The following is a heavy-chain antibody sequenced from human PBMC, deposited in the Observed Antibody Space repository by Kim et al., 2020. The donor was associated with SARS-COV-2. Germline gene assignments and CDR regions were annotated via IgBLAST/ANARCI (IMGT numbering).Heavy chain of an antibody. CDR1: GFTVNSFA. J-gene: IGHJ4*02. D-gene: IGHD6-19*01. V-gene: IGHV3-23*01. Sequence: GGSLRLSCGASGFTVNSFAMSWVRQAPGKGLEWVSTDPGGGGRTFYADSVKGRFTISRDNSKNTVFLQMNSVRAEDTAVYYCAKAQPHSSGWYVLEDWGQGTLVTVSS. CDR2: DPGGGGRT. CDR3: AKAQPHSSGWYVLED.